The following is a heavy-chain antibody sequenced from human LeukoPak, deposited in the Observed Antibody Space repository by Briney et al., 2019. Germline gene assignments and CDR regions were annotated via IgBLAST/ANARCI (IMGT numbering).Heavy chain of an antibody. J-gene: IGHJ4*02. CDR1: GGSISSSNYF. CDR2: IHYSGST. D-gene: IGHD4-23*01. V-gene: IGHV4-39*07. Sequence: SETLSLTCTVSGGSISSSNYFWGWIRQPPGEGLEWIGNIHYSGSTYYNPSLKSRVTMSLDTSKNQFSLKLSSVTAPDTAVYYCARATYDYGGSALFDYWGQGTLVTVSS. CDR3: ARATYDYGGSALFDY.